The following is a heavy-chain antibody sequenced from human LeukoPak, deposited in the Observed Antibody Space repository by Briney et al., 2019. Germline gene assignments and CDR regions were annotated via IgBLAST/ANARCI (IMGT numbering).Heavy chain of an antibody. J-gene: IGHJ3*02. CDR2: IYHSGST. D-gene: IGHD6-13*01. CDR3: ARRYSSSWYRFGAFDI. CDR1: GYSISSNYY. V-gene: IGHV4-38-2*02. Sequence: SETLSLTCTVSGYSISSNYYWGWIRQPPGKGLEWIGSIYHSGSTYYNPSLKSRVTISVDTSKNQFSLKLSSVTAADTAVYYCARRYSSSWYRFGAFDIWGQGTMVTVSS.